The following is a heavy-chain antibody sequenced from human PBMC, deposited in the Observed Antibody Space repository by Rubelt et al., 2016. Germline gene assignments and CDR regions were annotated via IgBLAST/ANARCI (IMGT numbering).Heavy chain of an antibody. J-gene: IGHJ4*02. CDR2: IYYSGST. V-gene: IGHV4-39*01. D-gene: IGHD6-19*01. CDR1: GGSISSSSYY. Sequence: QLQESGPGLVKPSETLSLTCTVSGGSISSSSYYWGWIRQPPGKGLEWIGSIYYSGSTYYNPSLKSRVTISVDTSKNQFSLKLSSVTAADTAVYYWARHSPRRSSGWYASPDGFDYWGQGTLVTVSS. CDR3: ARHSPRRSSGWYASPDGFDY.